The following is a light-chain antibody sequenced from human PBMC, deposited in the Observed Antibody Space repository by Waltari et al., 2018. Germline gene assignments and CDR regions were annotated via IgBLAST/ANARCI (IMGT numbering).Light chain of an antibody. CDR1: QSVSSN. Sequence: EIVMTQSPATLSGSPGERATLSCRASQSVSSNLAWYQQKPGQAPRLLIYGASTRVTGIPARFSGSGSGTEFTLTISSLQSEDFAVYYCQQYNNWPPIFTFGPGTKVDIK. CDR3: QQYNNWPPIFT. V-gene: IGKV3-15*01. CDR2: GAS. J-gene: IGKJ3*01.